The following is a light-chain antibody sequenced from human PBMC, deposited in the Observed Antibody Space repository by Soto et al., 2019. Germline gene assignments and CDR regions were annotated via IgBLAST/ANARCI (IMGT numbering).Light chain of an antibody. CDR1: QSVSSGY. CDR2: DAS. V-gene: IGKV3D-20*02. CDR3: QQRSNWPLT. Sequence: EIVLTQSPGSLSLSPGERATLSCRASQSVSSGYVAWYQQKPGQSPRLLIYDASNRATGIPARFSGSGSGTDFTLTISSLEPEDFAVYYCQQRSNWPLTFGGGTKVDIK. J-gene: IGKJ4*01.